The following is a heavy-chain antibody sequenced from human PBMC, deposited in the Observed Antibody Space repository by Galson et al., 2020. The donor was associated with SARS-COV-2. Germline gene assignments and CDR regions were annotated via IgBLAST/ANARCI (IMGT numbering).Heavy chain of an antibody. Sequence: GESLKISCKGSGYTFSTYWIAWVRQMPGKGLEWMGIIYPGDSQITYSPSFEGHITISADRSITTAYLQWSSLKALDTAMYYCARPRYSSSWYGFDNWGQGTLVTVTS. CDR3: ARPRYSSSWYGFDN. V-gene: IGHV5-51*01. CDR2: IYPGDSQI. J-gene: IGHJ4*02. CDR1: GYTFSTYW. D-gene: IGHD2-2*01.